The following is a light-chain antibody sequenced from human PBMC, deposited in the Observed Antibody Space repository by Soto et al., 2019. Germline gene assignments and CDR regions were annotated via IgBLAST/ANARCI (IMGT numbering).Light chain of an antibody. CDR2: KAS. V-gene: IGKV1-5*03. Sequence: DIQMTQSPSTLSASVGDRVTITCRASESISGWLAWYQQKPGKAPKLVIFKASTLESGVPSRFSGSGSGTEFTLSISRLQAYDFATYYCQQYNSYPRTFGQGTKVEIK. CDR1: ESISGW. J-gene: IGKJ1*01. CDR3: QQYNSYPRT.